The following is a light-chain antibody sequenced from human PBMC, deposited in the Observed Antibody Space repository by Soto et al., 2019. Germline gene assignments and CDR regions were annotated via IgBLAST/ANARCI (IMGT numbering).Light chain of an antibody. V-gene: IGKV1-5*01. CDR2: DAS. CDR3: QRYNSYSTT. CDR1: QSISSW. J-gene: IGKJ1*01. Sequence: DIQMTQSPSTLSASVGDRVTITCRASQSISSWLAWYQQKPGKAPKLLIYDASSLESGVPSRFSGSGSGTEFTLTIRGLQPDDFSTYYCQRYNSYSTTFGQGTKVEIK.